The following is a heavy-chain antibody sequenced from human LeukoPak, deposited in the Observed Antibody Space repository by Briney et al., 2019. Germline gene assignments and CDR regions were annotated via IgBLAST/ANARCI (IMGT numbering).Heavy chain of an antibody. CDR2: ISGSGGST. CDR1: GFTFSSYE. Sequence: GGSLRLSCAASGFTFSSYEMNWVRQAPGKGLEWVSSISGSGGSTYYADSVKGRFTISRDNSQNTLYLQMNSLRAEDTAVYYCAKDRSGGGDYYFGMDVWGPGTTVTVSS. J-gene: IGHJ6*02. D-gene: IGHD6-19*01. CDR3: AKDRSGGGDYYFGMDV. V-gene: IGHV3-23*01.